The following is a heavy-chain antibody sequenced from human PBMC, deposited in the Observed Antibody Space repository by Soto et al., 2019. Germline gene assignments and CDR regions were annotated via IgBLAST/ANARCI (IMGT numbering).Heavy chain of an antibody. D-gene: IGHD1-1*01. Sequence: SETLSLTCTVSGGSISSYYWTWIRQPPGKGLEWIGHIYYSGSTNYNPSLKSRVTISVDTSKNQFSLKLSSVTAADTAVYYCARGRNTKGPKRLGPRNWFDPWGQGTLVTVSS. J-gene: IGHJ5*02. CDR3: ARGRNTKGPKRLGPRNWFDP. CDR1: GGSISSYY. CDR2: IYYSGST. V-gene: IGHV4-59*12.